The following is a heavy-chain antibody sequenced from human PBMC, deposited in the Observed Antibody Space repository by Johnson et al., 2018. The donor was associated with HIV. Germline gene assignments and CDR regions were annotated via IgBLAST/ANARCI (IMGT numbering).Heavy chain of an antibody. J-gene: IGHJ3*02. Sequence: VQLVESGGGLVQPGRSLRLSCAASGFTFDDYAMHWVRQAPWKGLEWVSGISWNSDGSSTSYADSVKGRFTISRDNAKNTLYLQMNSLRAEDTAVYYCARDLAALDAFYIWGQGTMVTVSS. CDR1: GFTFDDYA. CDR2: ISWNSDGSST. CDR3: ARDLAALDAFYI. V-gene: IGHV3-9*01. D-gene: IGHD6-6*01.